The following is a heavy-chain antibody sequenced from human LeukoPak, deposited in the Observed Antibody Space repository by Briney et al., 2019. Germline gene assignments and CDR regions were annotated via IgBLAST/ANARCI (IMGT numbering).Heavy chain of an antibody. J-gene: IGHJ4*02. CDR1: GFNLNSYA. Sequence: GGSLRLSCAVSGFNLNSYAMHWVRQAPGKGLEWVAVIRHDETNSFYAGSVQGRFTISRDTSKKLLYLQMNSLRVEDTAVYYCAKEYTPSSPLGELDSWGQGTRVTVSS. CDR2: IRHDETNS. D-gene: IGHD6-6*01. V-gene: IGHV3-30*02. CDR3: AKEYTPSSPLGELDS.